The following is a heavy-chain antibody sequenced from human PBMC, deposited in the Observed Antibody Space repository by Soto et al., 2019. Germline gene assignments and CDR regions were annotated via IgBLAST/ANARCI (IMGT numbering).Heavy chain of an antibody. V-gene: IGHV4-59*01. J-gene: IGHJ4*02. CDR3: ARSYPYFHY. D-gene: IGHD3-16*02. Sequence: SETLSLTCTVTGGSISTYYWSWIRQPPGKGLEWIGYVYYSGSTNSNPSLKSRVTISVDTSKNQFSLKLTSVTAADTAVYYCARSYPYFHYWGQGTLGTVSS. CDR2: VYYSGST. CDR1: GGSISTYY.